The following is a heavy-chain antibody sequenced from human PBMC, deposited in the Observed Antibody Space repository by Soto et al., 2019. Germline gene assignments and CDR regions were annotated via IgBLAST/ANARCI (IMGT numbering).Heavy chain of an antibody. Sequence: QVQLVQSGPEVRKPGSSVKVSCKASGGSFNNDAISWVRQVLGQRLEWMGGIIPLFGAPNYPPDFEGRLSITADESTTTVYMELSSMTSEETAMYFCAKDRGESPMVQDDFFAYCGQGTLVSVAS. V-gene: IGHV1-69*01. D-gene: IGHD1-1*01. CDR1: GGSFNNDA. CDR2: IIPLFGAP. CDR3: AKDRGESPMVQDDFFAY. J-gene: IGHJ4*02.